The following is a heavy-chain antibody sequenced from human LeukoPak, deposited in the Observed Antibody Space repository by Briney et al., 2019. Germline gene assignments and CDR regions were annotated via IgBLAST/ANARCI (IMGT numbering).Heavy chain of an antibody. CDR2: ISWNSGSI. CDR3: AKDISCGSYHGGYYYYYYMDV. D-gene: IGHD1-26*01. V-gene: IGHV3-9*01. CDR1: GFTFYVYA. Sequence: GGSLRLSCAASGFTFYVYAMHWVRQAPGKGLEWVSGISWNSGSIGYADSVKGRFTISRDNAKNSLYLQMNSLRAEDTALYYCAKDISCGSYHGGYYYYYYMDVWGKGTTVTVSS. J-gene: IGHJ6*03.